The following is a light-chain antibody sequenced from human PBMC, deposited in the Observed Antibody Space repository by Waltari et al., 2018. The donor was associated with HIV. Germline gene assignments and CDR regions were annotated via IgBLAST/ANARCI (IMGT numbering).Light chain of an antibody. CDR3: ASWDASLNGWV. CDR2: GNY. V-gene: IGLV1-44*01. J-gene: IGLJ3*02. CDR1: TSNIGIKT. Sequence: TQPPSVSGTPGQTVTISCSGSTSNIGIKTVNWYQHLPGTAPKRLIYGNYQRPSGVPDRFSASKSGTSASLAISGLQSEDEADYYCASWDASLNGWVFGGGTKLTVL.